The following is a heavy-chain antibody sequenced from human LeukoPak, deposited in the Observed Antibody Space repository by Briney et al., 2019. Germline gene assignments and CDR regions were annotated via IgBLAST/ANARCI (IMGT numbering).Heavy chain of an antibody. V-gene: IGHV1-69*13. J-gene: IGHJ4*02. CDR1: GGTFSSYA. CDR2: IIPIFGTA. Sequence: ASVKVSCKASGGTFSSYAISWVRQAPRQGLEWMGGIIPIFGTANYAQKFQGRVTITADESTSTAYMELSSLRSEDTAVYYCATSPQQLVPGYWGQGTLVTVSS. D-gene: IGHD6-13*01. CDR3: ATSPQQLVPGY.